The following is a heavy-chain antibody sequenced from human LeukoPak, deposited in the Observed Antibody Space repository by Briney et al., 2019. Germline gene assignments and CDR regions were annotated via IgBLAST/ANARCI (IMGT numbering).Heavy chain of an antibody. CDR2: IYYSGST. V-gene: IGHV4-59*01. D-gene: IGHD1-20*01. Sequence: SETLSLTCTVSGGSISSYYWSWSRQPPGKGLEWIGYIYYSGSTNYNPSLKSRVTISVDTSKNQFSLKLSSVTAADTAVYYCAREEAITGTFYYCYYMDVWGKGTTVTVSS. J-gene: IGHJ6*03. CDR1: GGSISSYY. CDR3: AREEAITGTFYYCYYMDV.